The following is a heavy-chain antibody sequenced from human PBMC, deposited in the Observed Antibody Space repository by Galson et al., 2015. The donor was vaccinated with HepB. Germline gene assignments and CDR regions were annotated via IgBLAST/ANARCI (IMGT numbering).Heavy chain of an antibody. CDR1: GYTFTGYY. CDR2: INPNTGGT. CDR3: AKIDYYASLARDY. Sequence: SCKASGYTFTGYYIHWLRQAPGQGLVWMGRINPNTGGTNYAQKFQGRFTMTRDTSISTAYMALSRLRSDDTAVYYCAKIDYYASLARDYWGQGTLVTVSS. V-gene: IGHV1-2*06. D-gene: IGHD3-10*01. J-gene: IGHJ4*02.